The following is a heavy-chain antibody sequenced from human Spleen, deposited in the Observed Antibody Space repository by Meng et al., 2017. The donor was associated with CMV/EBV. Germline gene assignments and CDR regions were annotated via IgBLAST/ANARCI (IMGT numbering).Heavy chain of an antibody. J-gene: IGHJ4*02. CDR3: AKDQRDIVVVVAAWIDY. D-gene: IGHD2-15*01. CDR1: GFTFSNYG. CDR2: IRYDGSNK. V-gene: IGHV3-30*02. Sequence: GGSLRLSCAASGFTFSNYGMHWVRQAPGKGLEWVAFIRYDGSNKYYVDSVKGRFTISRDNSKNTLYLQMNSLRAEDTAVYYCAKDQRDIVVVVAAWIDYWGQGTLVTVSS.